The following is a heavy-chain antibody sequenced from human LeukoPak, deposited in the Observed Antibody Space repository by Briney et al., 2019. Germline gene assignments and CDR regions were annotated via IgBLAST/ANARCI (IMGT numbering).Heavy chain of an antibody. Sequence: SETLSLTCTVSGGSISSSSYYWGWIRQPPGKGLEWIGSIYHSGSTYYNPSLKSRVTISVDTSKNQFSLKLSSVTAADTAVYYCARARKYYDYVWGSYRHHNWFDPWGQGTLVTVSS. V-gene: IGHV4-39*07. J-gene: IGHJ5*02. D-gene: IGHD3-16*02. CDR2: IYHSGST. CDR3: ARARKYYDYVWGSYRHHNWFDP. CDR1: GGSISSSSYY.